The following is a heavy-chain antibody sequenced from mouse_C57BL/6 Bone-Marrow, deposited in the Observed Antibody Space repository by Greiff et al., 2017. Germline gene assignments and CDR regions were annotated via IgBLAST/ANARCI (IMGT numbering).Heavy chain of an antibody. Sequence: VKLMESGPGLVAPSQSLSITCTVSGFSLTSYGVDWVSQSPGKGLEWLGVIWGVGSTNYNSALKSRLSISKDNSKSQVFLKMNSLQTEDTAMYYCASADDYSNRFAYWGQGTLVTVSA. CDR1: GFSLTSYG. J-gene: IGHJ3*01. D-gene: IGHD2-5*01. CDR3: ASADDYSNRFAY. V-gene: IGHV2-6*01. CDR2: IWGVGST.